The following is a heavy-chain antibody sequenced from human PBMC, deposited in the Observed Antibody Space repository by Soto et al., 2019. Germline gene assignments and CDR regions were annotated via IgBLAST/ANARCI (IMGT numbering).Heavy chain of an antibody. D-gene: IGHD1-20*01. CDR3: ARGDNWNPQDYYYYYGMDV. V-gene: IGHV3-33*01. CDR2: IWYDGSNK. J-gene: IGHJ6*02. Sequence: PVGSLRLSCAASGFTFSSYGMHWVRQAPGKGLEWVAVIWYDGSNKYYADSVKGRFTISRDNSKNTLYLQMNSLRAEDTAVYYCARGDNWNPQDYYYYYGMDVWGQGTTVTVSS. CDR1: GFTFSSYG.